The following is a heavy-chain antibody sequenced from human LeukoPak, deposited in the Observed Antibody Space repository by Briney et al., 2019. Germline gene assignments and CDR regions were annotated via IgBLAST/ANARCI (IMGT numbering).Heavy chain of an antibody. V-gene: IGHV1-3*01. CDR1: GYTFTSYA. CDR3: ARGDGDLYYYYMDV. D-gene: IGHD4-17*01. J-gene: IGHJ6*03. CDR2: INAGNGNT. Sequence: ASVKVSCKASGYTFTSYAMHWVRQAPGQRLEWMGWINAGNGNTKYSQKFQGRVTITRDTSASTAYMGLSRLRSDDTAVYYCARGDGDLYYYYMDVWGKGTTVTVSS.